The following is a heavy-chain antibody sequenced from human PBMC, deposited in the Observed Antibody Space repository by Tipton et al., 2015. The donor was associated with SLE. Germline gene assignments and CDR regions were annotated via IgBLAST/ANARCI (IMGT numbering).Heavy chain of an antibody. D-gene: IGHD3-3*01. J-gene: IGHJ6*02. CDR2: VYYSGST. CDR1: GGSISNYY. V-gene: IGHV4-59*01. Sequence: TLSLTCTVSGGSISNYYWSWIRQPPGKGLEWIGCVYYSGSTNYKPSLRSRVTISVDTSKNQFSLKLRSATAADTAVYYCAREQAPIFGVVSSHYYGMDVWGQGTTVTVSS. CDR3: AREQAPIFGVVSSHYYGMDV.